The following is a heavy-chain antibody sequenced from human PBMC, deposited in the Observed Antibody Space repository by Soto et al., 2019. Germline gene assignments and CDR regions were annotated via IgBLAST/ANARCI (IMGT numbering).Heavy chain of an antibody. CDR3: VRSKGSWYTHFDY. Sequence: QVQLVESGGGVVQPGRSLRLSCAASGFTFSSYAMHWVRQAPGKGLEWVAVISYDGSNKYYADSVKGRFTISRDNSKNTLYLQMNSLRAEDTAVYYCVRSKGSWYTHFDYWGQGTLVTVSS. CDR1: GFTFSSYA. CDR2: ISYDGSNK. V-gene: IGHV3-30-3*01. D-gene: IGHD6-13*01. J-gene: IGHJ4*02.